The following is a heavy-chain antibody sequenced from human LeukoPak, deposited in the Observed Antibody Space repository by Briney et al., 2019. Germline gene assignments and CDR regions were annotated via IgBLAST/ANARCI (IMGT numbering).Heavy chain of an antibody. Sequence: SETLSLSCAVYGGSFSGYYWSWIRQPPGKGLEWIGEINHSGSTNYNPSLKSRVTISVDTSKNQFSLKLSSVTAADTAVYYCARGLIVVVPAATYYYYYYGMDVWGQGTTVTVSS. J-gene: IGHJ6*02. CDR2: INHSGST. CDR1: GGSFSGYY. CDR3: ARGLIVVVPAATYYYYYYGMDV. V-gene: IGHV4-34*01. D-gene: IGHD2-2*01.